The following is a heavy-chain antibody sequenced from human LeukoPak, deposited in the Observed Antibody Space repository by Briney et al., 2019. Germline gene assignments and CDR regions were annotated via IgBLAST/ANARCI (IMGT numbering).Heavy chain of an antibody. CDR3: ARERGPWDDYVRTTEEERGMDV. V-gene: IGHV3-53*01. CDR1: GFTFSSYA. J-gene: IGHJ6*02. CDR2: IYSGGST. D-gene: IGHD4-17*01. Sequence: PGASLRLSCAASGFTFSSYAMSWVRQAPGKGLEWVSVIYSGGSTYYADSVKGRFTISRDNSKNTLYLQMNSLRAEDTAVYYCARERGPWDDYVRTTEEERGMDVWGQGTTVTVSS.